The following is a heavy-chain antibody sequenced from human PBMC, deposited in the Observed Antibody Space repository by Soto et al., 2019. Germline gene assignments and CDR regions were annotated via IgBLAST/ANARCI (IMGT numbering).Heavy chain of an antibody. CDR1: GFSFSDYF. D-gene: IGHD4-17*01. Sequence: ASVKVSCKASGFSFSDYFMHWVRQAPGQGLEWMGIINPSGDSRNYAQKFQGRVTITRDTSTSTVYMDLSSLRYEDTAVYYCAKESAFVTTVDYWGQGTLVTVSS. J-gene: IGHJ4*02. CDR2: INPSGDSR. CDR3: AKESAFVTTVDY. V-gene: IGHV1-46*01.